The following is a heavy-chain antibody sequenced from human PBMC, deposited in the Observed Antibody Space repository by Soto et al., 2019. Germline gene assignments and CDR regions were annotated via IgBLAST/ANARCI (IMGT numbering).Heavy chain of an antibody. V-gene: IGHV4-59*01. CDR2: IYYSGST. Sequence: SETLSLTCTVSGGSISSYYLSWIRQPPGKGLEWIGYIYYSGSTNYNPSLKSRVTISVDTSKNQFSLKLSSVTAADTAVYYCARELGSGFDYWGQGTLVTVSS. CDR3: ARELGSGFDY. CDR1: GGSISSYY. J-gene: IGHJ4*02. D-gene: IGHD6-19*01.